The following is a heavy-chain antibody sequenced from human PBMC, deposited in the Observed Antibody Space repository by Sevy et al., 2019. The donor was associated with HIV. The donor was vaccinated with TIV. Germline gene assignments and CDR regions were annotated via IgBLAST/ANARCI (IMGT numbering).Heavy chain of an antibody. Sequence: GGSLRLSCEASGFTFSDYHMTWVRQAPGKGLEWVADISCRGSNEYYADSVKGRFTISRDNVKNSLYLQMDSLRGEDTAVYYCAREADYYFDSWGQGSLVTVSS. J-gene: IGHJ4*02. CDR3: AREADYYFDS. D-gene: IGHD2-21*02. CDR1: GFTFSDYH. V-gene: IGHV3-11*01. CDR2: ISCRGSNE.